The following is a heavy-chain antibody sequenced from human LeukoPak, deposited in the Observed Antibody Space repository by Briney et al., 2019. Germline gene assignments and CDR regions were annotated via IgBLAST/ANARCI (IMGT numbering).Heavy chain of an antibody. CDR2: IIPIFGTA. CDR1: GGTFSRYG. D-gene: IGHD4-11*01. Sequence: SVKVSCKASGGTFSRYGISWVRQAPGQGLEWMGGIIPIFGTANYAQKFQGRVTITADESTSTAYMELSSLRSEDTAVYYCARDTSNYGAFDIWGQGTMVTVSS. V-gene: IGHV1-69*13. CDR3: ARDTSNYGAFDI. J-gene: IGHJ3*02.